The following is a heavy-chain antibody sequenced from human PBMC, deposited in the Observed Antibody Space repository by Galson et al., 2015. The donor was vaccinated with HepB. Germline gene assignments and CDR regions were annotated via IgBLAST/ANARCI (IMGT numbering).Heavy chain of an antibody. CDR3: ARGLGTRYSNSWYFFDAMDV. CDR1: GFIVSSHY. CDR2: IFGGDNT. D-gene: IGHD2/OR15-2a*01. V-gene: IGHV3-66*01. Sequence: SLRLSCAAPGFIVSSHYMTWVRQAPGRGLEWVSVIFGGDNTYYADSVKGRCTISRDNSKNTVYLQMDSLRGEDTALYYCARGLGTRYSNSWYFFDAMDVWGQGTTVIVSS. J-gene: IGHJ6*02.